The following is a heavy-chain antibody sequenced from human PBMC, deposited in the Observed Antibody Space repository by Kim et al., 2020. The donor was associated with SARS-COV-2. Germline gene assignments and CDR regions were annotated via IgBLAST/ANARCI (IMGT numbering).Heavy chain of an antibody. V-gene: IGHV3-7*04. Sequence: IKEDGSEEFYVDSVKGRFTISRGNAKNSVYLQMNSLRAEDTAVYYCARAYSWGQGILVTVSS. CDR2: IKEDGSEE. CDR3: ARAYS. J-gene: IGHJ4*02.